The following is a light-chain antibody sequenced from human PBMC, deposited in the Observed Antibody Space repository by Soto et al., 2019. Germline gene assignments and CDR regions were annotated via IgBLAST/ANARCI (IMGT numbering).Light chain of an antibody. J-gene: IGLJ1*01. V-gene: IGLV2-23*02. CDR1: SSDVGSYNL. CDR3: CSYAGSSTV. Sequence: QSVLTQPASVSGSPGQSITISCTGTSSDVGSYNLVSWYQQHPGKAPKLMIYEVSKRPSGVSNRFSGSKSGNTASLTISGLQAEDAADYYCCSYAGSSTVFGTGTKVTVL. CDR2: EVS.